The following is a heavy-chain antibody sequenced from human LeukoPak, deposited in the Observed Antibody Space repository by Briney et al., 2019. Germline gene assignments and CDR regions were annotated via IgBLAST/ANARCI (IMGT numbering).Heavy chain of an antibody. CDR1: GFTFSRYS. V-gene: IGHV3-21*01. Sequence: GSLRLSCAVSGFTFSRYSMNWVRQAPGKGLEWVSVISGGSSSTFYADSVKGRFTISRDNAKSSLYLQMNSLRAEDTAVYYCARNTPSLTTYGMDVWGQGTTVTVSS. D-gene: IGHD1-14*01. CDR3: ARNTPSLTTYGMDV. CDR2: ISGGSSST. J-gene: IGHJ6*02.